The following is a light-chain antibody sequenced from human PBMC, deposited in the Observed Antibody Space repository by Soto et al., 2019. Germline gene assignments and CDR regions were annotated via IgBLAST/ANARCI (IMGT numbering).Light chain of an antibody. CDR3: LQDYNYPRT. J-gene: IGKJ1*01. V-gene: IGKV1-6*01. CDR1: QSISSY. Sequence: IQMTQSPSSLSASVGDRVTITCRASQSISSYLNWYQQKPGKDPKLLIYAASSLQSGVKSRFTGSGSGTDFTITISSLQPEDFATYYCLQDYNYPRTFSQGTKVDIK. CDR2: AAS.